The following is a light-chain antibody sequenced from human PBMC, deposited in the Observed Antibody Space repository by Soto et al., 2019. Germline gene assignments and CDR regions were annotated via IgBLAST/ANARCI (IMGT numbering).Light chain of an antibody. CDR3: QQYNDWPLH. J-gene: IGKJ4*01. Sequence: EKVMTQSPAALSVSPGERATLSCRASQSVNSNLAWYQRKPGQAPRLLLYSSSSRDTGIPARFSGSASGTEFTLTISSLQSEDSAVYYGQQYNDWPLHFGGGTHLDIK. CDR2: SSS. CDR1: QSVNSN. V-gene: IGKV3-15*01.